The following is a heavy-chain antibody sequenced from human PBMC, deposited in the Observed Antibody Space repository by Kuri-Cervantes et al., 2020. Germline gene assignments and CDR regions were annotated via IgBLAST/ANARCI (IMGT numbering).Heavy chain of an antibody. D-gene: IGHD2-2*02. CDR1: GGSISSGDYY. J-gene: IGHJ6*02. CDR2: IYYSGST. Sequence: SETLSLTCTVSGGSISSGDYYWSWIRQHPGKGLEWIGYIYYSGSTLSKPSLKSRVTISVDTSKNQFSLKLSSVTAADTAVYYCARHHLVVVPAAIPRYYGMDVWGQGTTVTVSS. CDR3: ARHHLVVVPAAIPRYYGMDV. V-gene: IGHV4-30-4*08.